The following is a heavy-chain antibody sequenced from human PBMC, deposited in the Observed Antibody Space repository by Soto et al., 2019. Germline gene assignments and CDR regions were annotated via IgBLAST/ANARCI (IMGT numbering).Heavy chain of an antibody. J-gene: IGHJ4*02. D-gene: IGHD2-2*01. CDR2: MYHSGST. Sequence: QLQLQESGSGLVKPSQTLSLTCAVSGGSISSGGYSWSWIRPPPGKGLEGIGYMYHSGSTYYNSSLNRRGTIAIDRAKNQFSLKLSSVTAAATAVYYGARVPDYWGQGILVTVSS. V-gene: IGHV4-30-2*01. CDR1: GGSISSGGYS. CDR3: ARVPDY.